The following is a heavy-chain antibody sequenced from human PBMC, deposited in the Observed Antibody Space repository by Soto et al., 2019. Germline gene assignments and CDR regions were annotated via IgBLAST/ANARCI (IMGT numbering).Heavy chain of an antibody. V-gene: IGHV4-59*01. CDR1: GGSISSYY. D-gene: IGHD4-17*01. Sequence: SETLSLTCTVSGGSISSYYWSWIRQPPGKGLEWIGYIYYSGSTNYNPSLKSRVTISVDTSKNQFSLKLSSVTAADTAVYYCARDGGYGDPTWFDPWGQGTLVTVSS. CDR2: IYYSGST. J-gene: IGHJ5*02. CDR3: ARDGGYGDPTWFDP.